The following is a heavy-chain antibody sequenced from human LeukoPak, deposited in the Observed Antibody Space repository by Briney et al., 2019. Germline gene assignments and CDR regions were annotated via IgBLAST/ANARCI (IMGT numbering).Heavy chain of an antibody. CDR3: ARVGLERLFDHYYFDY. Sequence: SETLSLTCTVSGGSISSGDYYRSWIRQPPGKGLEWIGYIYYSGSTYYNPSLKSRVTISVDTSKNQFSLKLSSVTAADTAVYYCARVGLERLFDHYYFDYWGQGTLVTVSS. D-gene: IGHD3-3*01. J-gene: IGHJ4*02. CDR1: GGSISSGDYY. V-gene: IGHV4-30-4*08. CDR2: IYYSGST.